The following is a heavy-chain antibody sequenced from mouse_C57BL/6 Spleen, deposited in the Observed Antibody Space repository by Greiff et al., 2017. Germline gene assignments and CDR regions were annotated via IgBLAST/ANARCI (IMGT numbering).Heavy chain of an antibody. J-gene: IGHJ2*01. V-gene: IGHV1-39*01. CDR2: INPNYGTT. CDR1: GYSFTNYN. CDR3: ARCGDSNYFDY. Sequence: VHVKQSGPELVKPGASVKISCKASGYSFTNYNMNWVKQSNGKGLEWIGVINPNYGTTSYNQKFKGKATLTVDQSSSTAYMQRNSLTSEDSAVSYCARCGDSNYFDYWGQGTTLTVSS.